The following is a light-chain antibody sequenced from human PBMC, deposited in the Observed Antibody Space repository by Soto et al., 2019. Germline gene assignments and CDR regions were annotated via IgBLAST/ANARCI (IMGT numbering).Light chain of an antibody. J-gene: IGKJ1*01. CDR3: QQYKTWLRT. V-gene: IGKV3-15*01. CDR1: QSINAH. Sequence: VMTQSPATLSASPGERVTLSCRASQSINAHLAWYQQKPGQAPRLLIHGASNRANGNPARFSGSGFGTVFILTISTLAAEDFACYYWQQYKTWLRTFGQGTKVEIQ. CDR2: GAS.